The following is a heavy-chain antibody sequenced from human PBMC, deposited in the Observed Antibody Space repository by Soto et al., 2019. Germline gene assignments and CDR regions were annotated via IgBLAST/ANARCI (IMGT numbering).Heavy chain of an antibody. CDR1: GFTFSSYG. CDR2: IWYDGSNK. V-gene: IGHV3-33*01. Sequence: QVQLVESGGGVVQPGRSLRLSCAASGFTFSSYGMHRVRHAPGKGLEWVAVIWYDGSNKYYADSVKGRFTISRDNSKNTLYLQMNILRAEDTAVYYCARDGHDSSGYDYVMLDYWGQGTLVTVSS. J-gene: IGHJ4*02. CDR3: ARDGHDSSGYDYVMLDY. D-gene: IGHD3-22*01.